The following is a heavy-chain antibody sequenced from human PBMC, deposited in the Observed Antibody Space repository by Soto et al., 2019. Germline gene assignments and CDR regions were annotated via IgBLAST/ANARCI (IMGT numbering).Heavy chain of an antibody. CDR1: GFTFSSYS. D-gene: IGHD2-2*02. Sequence: LRLSCAASGFTFSSYSMNWVRQAPGKGLEWVSSISSSSSYIYYADSVKGRFTISRDNAKNSLYLQMNSLRAEDTAVYYCARGGGVVVPAAIRSYYYGMDVWGQGTTVTVSS. V-gene: IGHV3-21*01. CDR3: ARGGGVVVPAAIRSYYYGMDV. CDR2: ISSSSSYI. J-gene: IGHJ6*02.